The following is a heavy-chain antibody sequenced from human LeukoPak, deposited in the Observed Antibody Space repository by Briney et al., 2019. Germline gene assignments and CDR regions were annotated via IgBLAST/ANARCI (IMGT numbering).Heavy chain of an antibody. V-gene: IGHV4-39*02. J-gene: IGHJ3*02. CDR2: IYYSGST. D-gene: IGHD6-13*01. Sequence: PSETLSLTCTVSGGSISSSSYYWGWIRQPPGKGLEWIGSIYYSGSTYYNPSLKSRVTISVDTSKNQFSLKLSSVTAADTAVYYCAREPVYSSSWYRQPAFDIWGQGTMVTVSS. CDR3: AREPVYSSSWYRQPAFDI. CDR1: GGSISSSSYY.